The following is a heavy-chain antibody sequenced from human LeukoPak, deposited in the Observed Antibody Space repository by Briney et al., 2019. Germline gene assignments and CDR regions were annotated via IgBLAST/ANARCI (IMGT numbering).Heavy chain of an antibody. CDR1: GFTFSSYW. CDR3: AKVRSRGGSYFYY. Sequence: GGSLRLSCAASGFTFSSYWMHWVRQAPGKGLVWVSRINSDGSSTNYADTVNGRFAISRDNVKNSLDLQMNTLRAEDTAAYSCAKVRSRGGSYFYYWGEGALDTVSS. D-gene: IGHD6-19*01. CDR2: INSDGSST. V-gene: IGHV3-74*01. J-gene: IGHJ4*02.